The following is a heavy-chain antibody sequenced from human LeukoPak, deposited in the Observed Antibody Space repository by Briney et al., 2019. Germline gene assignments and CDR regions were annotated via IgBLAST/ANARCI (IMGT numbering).Heavy chain of an antibody. CDR1: GYTLTELS. V-gene: IGHV1-24*01. CDR2: FDPEDGET. D-gene: IGHD2-2*01. CDR3: ATRGPSGSSSPYYFDY. Sequence: GASVKVSCKVSGYTLTELSMHWVRQAPGKGREWMGGFDPEDGETIYAQKFQGRVTMTEDTSTDTAYMELSSLRSEDTAVYYCATRGPSGSSSPYYFDYWGQGTLVTVSS. J-gene: IGHJ4*02.